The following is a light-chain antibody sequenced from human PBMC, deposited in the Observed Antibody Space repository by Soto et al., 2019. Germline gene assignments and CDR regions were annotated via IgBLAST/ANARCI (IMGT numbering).Light chain of an antibody. CDR3: QQYNSYS. CDR1: QCISSW. V-gene: IGKV1-5*01. Sequence: DIQMTQSPSTLSATVGDRVTITCRASQCISSWLAWYQQKPEKAPKLLIYDASSLESGVPSRFSGSGSGTAFALTISSLQPDDFATYYRQQYNSYSFGQGTKQEIK. J-gene: IGKJ2*01. CDR2: DAS.